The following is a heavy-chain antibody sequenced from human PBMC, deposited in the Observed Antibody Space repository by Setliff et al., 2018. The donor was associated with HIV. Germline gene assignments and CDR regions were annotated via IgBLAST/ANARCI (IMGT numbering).Heavy chain of an antibody. J-gene: IGHJ4*02. CDR3: ARSGGYCTGGTCYPTMFDY. V-gene: IGHV1-46*01. Sequence: AASVKVSCKASGYTFTSYQMHWVRQAPGQGHQWMGIINPSGGATRYAQKFQGKFTMTRDTSTNTFYMELNNLRAEDTAVYYCARSGGYCTGGTCYPTMFDYWGQGTLVTVSS. D-gene: IGHD2-8*02. CDR1: GYTFTSYQ. CDR2: INPSGGAT.